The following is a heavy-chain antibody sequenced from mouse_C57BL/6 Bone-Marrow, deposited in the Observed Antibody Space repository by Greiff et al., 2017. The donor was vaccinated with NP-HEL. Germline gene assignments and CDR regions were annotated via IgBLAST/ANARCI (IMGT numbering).Heavy chain of an antibody. Sequence: QVQLQQSGPELVKPGASVKISCKASGYTFTDYYINWVKQRPGQGLEWIGWIHPGSGNTKYNEKFKGKATLTVDTSSSTAYMQLSSLTSEDSAVYFCAGRPYYFDYRGQGTTLTLSA. CDR2: IHPGSGNT. J-gene: IGHJ2*01. CDR1: GYTFTDYY. CDR3: AGRPYYFDY. V-gene: IGHV1-84*01.